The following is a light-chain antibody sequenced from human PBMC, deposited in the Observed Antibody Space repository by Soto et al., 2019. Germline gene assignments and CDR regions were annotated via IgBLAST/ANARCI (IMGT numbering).Light chain of an antibody. Sequence: GDKVIITCRASQFIHTWLAWYQQRSGEGPKLLISGASTLESGVPSRLSGSGSGTDFTLTIAGLQPEDFATYYCQQTNSFPRTFGQGTKVDIK. J-gene: IGKJ2*01. V-gene: IGKV1-12*01. CDR3: QQTNSFPRT. CDR2: GAS. CDR1: QFIHTW.